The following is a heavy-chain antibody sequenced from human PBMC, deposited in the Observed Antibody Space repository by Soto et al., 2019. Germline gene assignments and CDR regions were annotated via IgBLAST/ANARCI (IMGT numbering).Heavy chain of an antibody. D-gene: IGHD6-13*01. CDR3: AKDGGSSWSPAYYFDY. V-gene: IGHV3-30*18. J-gene: IGHJ4*02. CDR1: GFTFSSYG. Sequence: PGESLKISCAASGFTFSSYGMHWVRQAPGKGLEWVAVISYDGSNKYYADSVKGRFTISRDNSKNTLYLQMNSLRAEDTAVYYCAKDGGSSWSPAYYFDYWGQGTLVTVSS. CDR2: ISYDGSNK.